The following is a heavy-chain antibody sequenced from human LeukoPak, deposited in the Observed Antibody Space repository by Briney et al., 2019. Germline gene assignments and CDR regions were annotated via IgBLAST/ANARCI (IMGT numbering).Heavy chain of an antibody. CDR1: GGSFSGYH. V-gene: IGHV4-34*01. CDR2: INHSGST. Sequence: PSETLSLTCAVYGGSFSGYHWSWISQPPGKGLEWIGEINHSGSTNYNPSLKSRVTISVDTSKNQFSLRLSSVTAADTAVYYCARHDTRGGAYDIWGQGTMVTVSS. D-gene: IGHD3-10*01. CDR3: ARHDTRGGAYDI. J-gene: IGHJ3*02.